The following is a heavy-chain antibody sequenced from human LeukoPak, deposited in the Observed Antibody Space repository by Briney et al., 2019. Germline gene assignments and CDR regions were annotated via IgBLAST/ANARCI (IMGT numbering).Heavy chain of an antibody. CDR1: GFTFSDYE. J-gene: IGHJ4*02. CDR2: ISTSGSTA. D-gene: IGHD3-10*02. Sequence: GGSLRLSCAASGFTFSDYEINWVRQAPGKGLEWVSCISTSGSTAYYADSAKGRFTISRDNAKNSLFLQMNTLTAEDTAVYYCARGAPHVFDYWGQGTPVTVSS. CDR3: ARGAPHVFDY. V-gene: IGHV3-48*03.